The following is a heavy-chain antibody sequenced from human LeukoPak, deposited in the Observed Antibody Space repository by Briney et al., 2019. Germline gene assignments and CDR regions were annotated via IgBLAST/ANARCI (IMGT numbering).Heavy chain of an antibody. D-gene: IGHD3-16*01. Sequence: GEPLQISSKGSGYGFTSYWIGWVRPMPGKGLEWMGIIYPGDSDTRYSPSFQGQVTISADKSISTAYLQWSSLKASDTAMYYCARHPGGAVDIWGQGTLVTVSS. CDR2: IYPGDSDT. CDR1: GYGFTSYW. V-gene: IGHV5-51*01. CDR3: ARHPGGAVDI. J-gene: IGHJ4*02.